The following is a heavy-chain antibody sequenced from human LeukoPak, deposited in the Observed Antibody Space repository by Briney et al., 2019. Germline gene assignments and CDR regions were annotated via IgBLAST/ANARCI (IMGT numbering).Heavy chain of an antibody. D-gene: IGHD2-21*01. CDR1: GFTFSSYG. V-gene: IGHV3-30*03. CDR2: ISFDGGNE. Sequence: GGSLRLSCAASGFTFSSYGLHWVRQAPGKGLEWVALISFDGGNEYYADSVKGRFTISRDNAKNTLYLQMNSLRAEDTAVYYCARDLDDEGGDCLGYWGQGTLVTVSS. CDR3: ARDLDDEGGDCLGY. J-gene: IGHJ4*02.